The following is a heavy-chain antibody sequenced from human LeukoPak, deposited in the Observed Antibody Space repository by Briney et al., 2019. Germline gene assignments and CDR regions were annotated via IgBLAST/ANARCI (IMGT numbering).Heavy chain of an antibody. J-gene: IGHJ3*02. V-gene: IGHV1-2*02. CDR3: ARDPTKAYYYDSSVYWHDAFDI. Sequence: ASVKVSCKASGYTFTGYYMHWVRQAPGQGLEWMGWINPNSGGTNYAQKFQGRVTMTRDTSISTAYMELSRLRSDDTAVYYCARDPTKAYYYDSSVYWHDAFDIWGQGKMVTVSS. CDR1: GYTFTGYY. D-gene: IGHD3-22*01. CDR2: INPNSGGT.